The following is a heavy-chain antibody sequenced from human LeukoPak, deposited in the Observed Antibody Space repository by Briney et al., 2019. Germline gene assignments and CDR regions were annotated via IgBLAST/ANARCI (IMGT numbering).Heavy chain of an antibody. Sequence: SQTLSLTCTVSGGSISSGSYYWSWIRQPAGKGLEWIGRIYTSGSTNYNPSLKSRVTISVDTSKNQFSLKLSSVTAADTAVYYCARGDYGGTYYFDYWGQGTLVTVSS. J-gene: IGHJ4*02. CDR1: GGSISSGSYY. V-gene: IGHV4-61*02. CDR3: ARGDYGGTYYFDY. CDR2: IYTSGST. D-gene: IGHD4-23*01.